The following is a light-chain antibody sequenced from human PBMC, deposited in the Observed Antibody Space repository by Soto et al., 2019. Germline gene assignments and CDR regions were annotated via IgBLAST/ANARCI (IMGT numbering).Light chain of an antibody. CDR1: QSVLYSSNNQNY. CDR3: QQSSSTPYT. CDR2: WAS. Sequence: DIVMTQSPDSLAVSLGERATINCKSSQSVLYSSNNQNYLAWYQQKPGHPPKLLIYWASTRESGVPDRLSGSGSGTDFTLTIISLQAEDVAVYYCQQSSSTPYTFGQRTK. J-gene: IGKJ2*01. V-gene: IGKV4-1*01.